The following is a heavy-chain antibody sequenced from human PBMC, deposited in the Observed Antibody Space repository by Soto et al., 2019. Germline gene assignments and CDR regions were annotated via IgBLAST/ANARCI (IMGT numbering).Heavy chain of an antibody. V-gene: IGHV1-18*01. CDR2: ISAYNGNT. J-gene: IGHJ5*02. CDR1: GYTFTSYG. D-gene: IGHD3-3*01. Sequence: QVQLVQSGAEVKKPGASVKVSCKASGYTFTSYGISWVRQAPGQGLEWMGWISAYNGNTNYAQKHQGRVTMTTDTSTSTAYMELRSLRADDTAVYYCARDAATLFGVDIHWFDPWGQGTLVTVSS. CDR3: ARDAATLFGVDIHWFDP.